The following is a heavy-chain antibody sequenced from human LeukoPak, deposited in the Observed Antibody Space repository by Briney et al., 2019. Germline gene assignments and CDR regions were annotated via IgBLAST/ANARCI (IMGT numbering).Heavy chain of an antibody. V-gene: IGHV3-23*01. CDR1: GFTFRDYS. Sequence: GGSLRLSCVASGFTFRDYSMAWVRQIPGGGLEWVSAIARDDFTVYPDPLKGRFTISRDNSRNTLYLQMNTQRAEDTAVYYCVKERDRGTDVADDFDFWGQGTLVTVSS. CDR2: IARDDFT. CDR3: VKERDRGTDVADDFDF. D-gene: IGHD6-19*01. J-gene: IGHJ4*02.